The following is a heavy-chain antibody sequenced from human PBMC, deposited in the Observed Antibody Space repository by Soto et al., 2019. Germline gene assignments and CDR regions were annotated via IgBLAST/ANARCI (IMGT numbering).Heavy chain of an antibody. CDR3: TRQKXXYYSAMDV. CDR1: GASMINYF. V-gene: IGHV4-59*08. J-gene: IGHJ6*02. Sequence: SETLSLTCTVSGASMINYFWSWIRQPPGKGLEWVGDISYIGSTNYNPSIKSRVTISVDTSKNQFSMKLTSVTAADTAVYYCTRQKXXYYSAMDVWGQXTXVTXSS. CDR2: ISYIGST.